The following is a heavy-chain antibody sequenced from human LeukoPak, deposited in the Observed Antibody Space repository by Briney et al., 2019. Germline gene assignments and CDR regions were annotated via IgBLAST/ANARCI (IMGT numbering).Heavy chain of an antibody. Sequence: SVKVSCKASGATFSSYTISWVRQAPGQGLEWMGRIIPILGIANYAQKFQGRVAITADKSTSTAYMELSSLRSEDTAVYYCARGSITIFGVVIHAFDIWGQGTMVTVSS. D-gene: IGHD3-3*01. V-gene: IGHV1-69*02. CDR1: GATFSSYT. CDR2: IIPILGIA. J-gene: IGHJ3*02. CDR3: ARGSITIFGVVIHAFDI.